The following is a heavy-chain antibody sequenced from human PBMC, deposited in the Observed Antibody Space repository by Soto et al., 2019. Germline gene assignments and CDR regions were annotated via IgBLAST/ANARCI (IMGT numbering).Heavy chain of an antibody. D-gene: IGHD2-15*01. CDR1: GFSFSTYS. V-gene: IGHV3-21*02. CDR2: ISSGSSYI. CDR3: AGEEGYWGRMDV. J-gene: IGHJ6*02. Sequence: EVQLVESGGGLVKPGGSLRLSCAASGFSFSTYSMNWVRQAPGKGLEWVSSISSGSSYIYYAESVKGRFTISRDNTKNSLFLQMNSLRDEDTAIYYCAGEEGYWGRMDVWGQRTTVTVSS.